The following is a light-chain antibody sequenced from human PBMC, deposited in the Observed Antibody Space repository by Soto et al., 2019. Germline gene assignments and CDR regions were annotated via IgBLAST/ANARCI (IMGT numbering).Light chain of an antibody. Sequence: EIVMTQSPATLSVSPGERATLSCRTSQSVSSKLAWYQQKPGQAPRLLIYGASTRATGIPARFSGSGSGTEFTLTISSLQSEDFSVYYCQQYNNWLPTFGQWTKMEIK. CDR1: QSVSSK. CDR2: GAS. J-gene: IGKJ1*01. V-gene: IGKV3-15*01. CDR3: QQYNNWLPT.